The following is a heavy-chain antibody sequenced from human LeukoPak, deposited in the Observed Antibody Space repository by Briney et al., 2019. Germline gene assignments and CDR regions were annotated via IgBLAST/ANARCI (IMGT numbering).Heavy chain of an antibody. CDR3: ASRNYDY. J-gene: IGHJ4*02. D-gene: IGHD3-3*01. CDR1: GGSISSYY. Sequence: SETLSLTCTVSGGSISSYYWSWIRQPPGKGLEWIGYIYYSGSTNYNPSLKSRVTISVDTSKNQFSLKLSSVTAADTAAYYCASRNYDYWGQGTLVTVSS. CDR2: IYYSGST. V-gene: IGHV4-59*01.